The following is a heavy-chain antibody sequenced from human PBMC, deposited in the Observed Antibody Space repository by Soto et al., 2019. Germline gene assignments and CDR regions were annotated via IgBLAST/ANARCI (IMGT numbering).Heavy chain of an antibody. Sequence: GGSLRLSCAASGFIVNSNYMSWVRQVPGKRLEWVSVIYSGGYTHYADSVKGRFTISRDDEKNTLYLEMNSLKTDDTAVYFCFTDRHFSPIDSWGQGTLVTVSS. J-gene: IGHJ4*02. CDR2: IYSGGYT. CDR1: GFIVNSNY. V-gene: IGHV3-53*01. CDR3: FTDRHFSPIDS.